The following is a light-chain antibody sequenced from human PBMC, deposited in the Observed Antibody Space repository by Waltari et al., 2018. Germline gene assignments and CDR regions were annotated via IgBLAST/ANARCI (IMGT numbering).Light chain of an antibody. CDR3: QQYDSYLIT. J-gene: IGKJ5*01. V-gene: IGKV1-5*03. CDR1: QTISTW. CDR2: RAS. Sequence: DIQMTQSPSTLSASVGDTVNITCRASQTISTWLAWYQQKSGKAPKLLIYRASTLQTGVPPRFSASGSGTEFTLTISSLQPGDFGTYYCQQYDSYLITFGQGTRLEIK.